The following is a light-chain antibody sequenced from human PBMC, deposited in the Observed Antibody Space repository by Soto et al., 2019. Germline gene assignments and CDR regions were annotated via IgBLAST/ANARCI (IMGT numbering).Light chain of an antibody. CDR1: QSISSW. J-gene: IGKJ1*01. V-gene: IGKV1-5*03. Sequence: DIQITTSPSTLSASVGDRVTITCRASQSISSWLAWYQQKPGKAPKLLIYKASSLESGVPSTFSGSGSGTEFTLTISSLQPDDSATYYCQQDNSYPLTFGQGTKVEI. CDR3: QQDNSYPLT. CDR2: KAS.